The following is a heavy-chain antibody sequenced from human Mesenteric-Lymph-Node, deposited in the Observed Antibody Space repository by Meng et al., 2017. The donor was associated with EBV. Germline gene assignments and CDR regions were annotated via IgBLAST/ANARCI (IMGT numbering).Heavy chain of an antibody. Sequence: EVQLVESGGGLGKPGGSLRLSCAASGFTFSSYSMNWVRQAPGKGLEWVSSISSSSSYIYYADSVKGRFTISRDNAKNSLYLQMNSLRAEDTAVYYCARVDGDGYCSGGSCYSLDYWGQGTLVTVSS. D-gene: IGHD2-15*01. V-gene: IGHV3-21*01. J-gene: IGHJ4*02. CDR2: ISSSSSYI. CDR3: ARVDGDGYCSGGSCYSLDY. CDR1: GFTFSSYS.